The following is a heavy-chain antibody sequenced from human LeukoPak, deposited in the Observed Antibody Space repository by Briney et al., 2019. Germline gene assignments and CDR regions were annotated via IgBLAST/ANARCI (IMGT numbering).Heavy chain of an antibody. D-gene: IGHD4-17*01. J-gene: IGHJ4*02. CDR2: INPNSGGT. Sequence: ASVKVSCKASGYTFTGYYMHWVRQAPGQGLEWMGWINPNSGGTNYAQKLQGRVTMTTDTSTSTAYMELRSLRSDDTAVYYCARVLGYGDRTRKYYFDYWGQGTLVTVSS. CDR1: GYTFTGYY. V-gene: IGHV1-2*02. CDR3: ARVLGYGDRTRKYYFDY.